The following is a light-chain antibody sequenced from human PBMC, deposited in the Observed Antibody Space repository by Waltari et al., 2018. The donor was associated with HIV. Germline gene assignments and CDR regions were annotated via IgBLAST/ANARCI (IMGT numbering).Light chain of an antibody. Sequence: QSALTQPASVSGSPGQSITISCSGTNNYNHVSWYHQYPGKAPKLLLYDVSKPPSGVSNRFSGSKPGNTASLTISGLQAEDEGDYHCCSYAGGSTLVVGGGTKLTVL. CDR1: NNYNH. CDR2: DVS. J-gene: IGLJ2*01. V-gene: IGLV2-23*02. CDR3: CSYAGGSTLV.